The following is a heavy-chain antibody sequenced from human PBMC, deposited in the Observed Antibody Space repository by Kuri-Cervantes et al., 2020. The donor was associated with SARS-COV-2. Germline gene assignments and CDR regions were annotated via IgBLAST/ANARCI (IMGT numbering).Heavy chain of an antibody. Sequence: SETLSLTCAVSGGSISSGGYSWSWIRQPPGKGLEWIGYIYHSGSTYYNLSLKSRVTISVDRSKNQFSLKLSSVTAADTAVYYCARDGSGGDADYWGQGTLVTVSS. D-gene: IGHD2-15*01. CDR2: IYHSGST. CDR1: GGSISSGGYS. J-gene: IGHJ4*02. CDR3: ARDGSGGDADY. V-gene: IGHV4-30-2*01.